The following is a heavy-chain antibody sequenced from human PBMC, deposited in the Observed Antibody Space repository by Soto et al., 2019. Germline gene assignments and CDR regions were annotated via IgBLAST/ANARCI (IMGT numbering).Heavy chain of an antibody. D-gene: IGHD1-1*01. Sequence: SETLSLTCTVAGGSMTRSGYYWGWIRQPPGNELQCIGSVYNNGQTYYNPSLQSRVTVSLDTSKNQFSLKLNSVTAADTAVYYCARGGIPSQHFFDPWGEGTLVTVSS. CDR1: GGSMTRSGYY. V-gene: IGHV4-39*07. CDR2: VYNNGQT. CDR3: ARGGIPSQHFFDP. J-gene: IGHJ5*02.